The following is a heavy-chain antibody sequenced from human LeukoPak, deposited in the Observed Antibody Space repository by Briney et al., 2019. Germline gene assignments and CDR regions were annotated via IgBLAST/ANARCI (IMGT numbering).Heavy chain of an antibody. CDR3: AKSWDAFDF. CDR2: ILGSGDDT. V-gene: IGHV3-23*01. J-gene: IGHJ3*01. CDR1: GFTFSAHW. D-gene: IGHD3-10*01. Sequence: PGGSLRLSCAASGFTFSAHWMSWVRQAPGKGLEWVSGILGSGDDTYYADAVKGRFTISRDNSKNTLYLQMNTLRVEDTAVYYCAKSWDAFDFWGQGTMVTVSS.